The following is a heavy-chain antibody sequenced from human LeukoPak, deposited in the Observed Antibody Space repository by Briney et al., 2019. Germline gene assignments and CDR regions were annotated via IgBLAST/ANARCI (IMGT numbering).Heavy chain of an antibody. J-gene: IGHJ4*02. D-gene: IGHD2-2*01. Sequence: GESLKISCAASGFTFSSYAMSWVRQAPGKGLEWVSAISGSGGSTYYADSVKGRFTISRDNSKNTLYLQRNSLRAEDTAVYYCAKDRPIVVVPAAIDYWGQGTLVTVSS. CDR3: AKDRPIVVVPAAIDY. CDR1: GFTFSSYA. CDR2: ISGSGGST. V-gene: IGHV3-23*01.